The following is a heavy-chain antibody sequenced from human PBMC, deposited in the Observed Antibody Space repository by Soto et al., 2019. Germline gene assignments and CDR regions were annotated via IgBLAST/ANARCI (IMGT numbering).Heavy chain of an antibody. CDR3: VRGFNSFDI. CDR1: GFTLSDYY. J-gene: IGHJ3*02. Sequence: EVQVVEAGGGLVQPGGSLRLSCAASGFTLSDYYMDWVRQAPGKGLEWVGRTRSKAKSYTTEYAASVKGRFTISRDDSKTSLYLQMNSLKTEDAAVYYCVRGFNSFDIWGQGTMVTVSS. CDR2: TRSKAKSYTT. V-gene: IGHV3-72*01.